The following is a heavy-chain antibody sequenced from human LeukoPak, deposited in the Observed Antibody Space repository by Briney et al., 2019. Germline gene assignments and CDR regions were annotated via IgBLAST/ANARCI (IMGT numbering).Heavy chain of an antibody. D-gene: IGHD5-12*01. CDR3: ARERLGYSCYDSVPPDY. CDR1: GFTFSSYS. V-gene: IGHV3-21*01. CDR2: ISSSSSYI. Sequence: PGGSLRLSCAASGFTFSSYSMNWVRQAPGKGLEWVSSISSSSSYIYYADSVKGRFTISRDKAKNSLYLQMNSLRAEDTAVYYCARERLGYSCYDSVPPDYWGQGTPVTVSS. J-gene: IGHJ4*02.